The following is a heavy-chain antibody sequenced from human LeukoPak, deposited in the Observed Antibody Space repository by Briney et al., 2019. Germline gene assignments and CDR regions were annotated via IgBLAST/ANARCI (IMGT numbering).Heavy chain of an antibody. CDR1: GSTFVSYA. CDR3: ARAREGGDYDSRDYHYHR. V-gene: IGHV3-30*04. Sequence: GGSRSPSCAAPGSTFVSYAMDGFGKAPGKGLGGVGVISYEGSNKYYPDSVNGRFTISRDNSNNTLYLQIKSLRGEDTAVNYCARAREGGDYDSRDYHYHRWGQGTVVSVSS. CDR2: ISYEGSNK. J-gene: IGHJ4*02. D-gene: IGHD3-22*01.